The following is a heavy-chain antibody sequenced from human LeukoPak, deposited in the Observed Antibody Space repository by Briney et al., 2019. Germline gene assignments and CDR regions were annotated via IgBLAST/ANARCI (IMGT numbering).Heavy chain of an antibody. CDR2: IIPIFGTA. D-gene: IGHD2-8*01. CDR3: ARVLREPAAKYCTNGVCYQQHLGTFDY. Sequence: GASVKVSCKASGGTFSSYAISWVRQAPGQGLEWMGGIIPIFGTANYAQKFQGRVTITADESTSTAYMELSSLRSEDTAVYYCARVLREPAAKYCTNGVCYQQHLGTFDYWGQGTLVTVSS. V-gene: IGHV1-69*13. CDR1: GGTFSSYA. J-gene: IGHJ4*02.